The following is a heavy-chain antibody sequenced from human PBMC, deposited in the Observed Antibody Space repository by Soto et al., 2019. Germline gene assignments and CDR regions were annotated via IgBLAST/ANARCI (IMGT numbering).Heavy chain of an antibody. Sequence: GGPLRLSCAASGFTFSSYAMHWVRQAPGKGLEWVAVISYDGSNKYYADSVKGRFTISRDNSKNTLYLQMNSLRAEDTAVCYCARDPDGSGILDYWGQGTLVTVSS. V-gene: IGHV3-30-3*01. CDR2: ISYDGSNK. D-gene: IGHD3-10*01. CDR1: GFTFSSYA. CDR3: ARDPDGSGILDY. J-gene: IGHJ4*02.